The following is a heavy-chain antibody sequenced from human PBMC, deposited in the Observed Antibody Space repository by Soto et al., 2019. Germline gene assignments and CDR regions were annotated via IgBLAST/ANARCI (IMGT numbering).Heavy chain of an antibody. J-gene: IGHJ4*02. CDR3: AKDQASGQGSFDS. CDR2: ISYDGSNQ. CDR1: GFTFNIYG. Sequence: GGSLRLSCAASGFTFNIYGMHWVRQAPDKGLEWVALISYDGSNQYYADSVKGRFTIPRDNSKNTLFLQMNSLRADDTAVYYCAKDQASGQGSFDSWGQGTLVTVSS. V-gene: IGHV3-30*18.